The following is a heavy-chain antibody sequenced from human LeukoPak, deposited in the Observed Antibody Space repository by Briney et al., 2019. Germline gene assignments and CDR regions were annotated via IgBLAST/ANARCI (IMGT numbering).Heavy chain of an antibody. CDR1: GYSISSGYY. Sequence: SETLSLTCTVSGYSISSGYYWGWIRQPPGKGLEWIGSIYHSGSTYYNPSLKSRVTISVDTSKNQFSLKLSSVTAADTAVYYCARDDVEMATINVWGQGTLVTVSS. J-gene: IGHJ4*02. V-gene: IGHV4-38-2*02. D-gene: IGHD5-24*01. CDR2: IYHSGST. CDR3: ARDDVEMATINV.